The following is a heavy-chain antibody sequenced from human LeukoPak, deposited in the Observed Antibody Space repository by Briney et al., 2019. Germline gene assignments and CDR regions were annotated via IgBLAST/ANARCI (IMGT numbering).Heavy chain of an antibody. J-gene: IGHJ3*02. Sequence: SETLSLTCTVSGGSITSNSYYWGWIRQPPGKGLEWIGSITYSGSTYYNPSLKRRVTISIDTSKNQFSLKLSSVTAADTAVYYCARALGAFDIWGQGTMVTVSS. CDR3: ARALGAFDI. CDR1: GGSITSNSYY. CDR2: ITYSGST. V-gene: IGHV4-39*07.